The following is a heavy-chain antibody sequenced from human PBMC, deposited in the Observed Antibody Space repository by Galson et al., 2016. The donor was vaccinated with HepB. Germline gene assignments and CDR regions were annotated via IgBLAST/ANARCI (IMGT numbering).Heavy chain of an antibody. CDR2: MYNSGST. CDR1: GGSVNSGGYS. Sequence: TLSLTCAVSGGSVNSGGYSWSWVRQPPGKGLEWIGHMYNSGSTYYNPSLKSRVTISVDRSKNQFSLKVTSVTVADTAVYYCASGNELYLFAMDVWGQGTTVTVSS. D-gene: IGHD4-23*01. J-gene: IGHJ6*02. CDR3: ASGNELYLFAMDV. V-gene: IGHV4-30-2*01.